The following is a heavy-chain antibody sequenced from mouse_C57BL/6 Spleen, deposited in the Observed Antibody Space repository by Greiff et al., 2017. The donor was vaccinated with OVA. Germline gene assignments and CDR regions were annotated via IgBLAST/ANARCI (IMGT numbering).Heavy chain of an antibody. D-gene: IGHD1-1*01. Sequence: VQLQQSGPELVKPGASVKISCKASGYSFTDYNMNWVKQSNGKSLEWIGVINPNYGTTSYNQKFKGKATLTVDQSSSTAYMQLNSLTSEDSAVYYCARPLSGGSSYGGFAYWGQGTLVTVSA. V-gene: IGHV1-39*01. CDR3: ARPLSGGSSYGGFAY. J-gene: IGHJ3*01. CDR1: GYSFTDYN. CDR2: INPNYGTT.